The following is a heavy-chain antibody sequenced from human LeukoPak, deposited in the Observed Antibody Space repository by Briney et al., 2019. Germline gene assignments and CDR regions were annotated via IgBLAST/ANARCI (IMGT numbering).Heavy chain of an antibody. Sequence: GGSLRLSCAASGFTFSSYAMSWVRQAPGKGLEWVSAISGSGGRTYYADSVKGRFTISRDNSKNTLYLQMNSLRAGDTAVYYCAKGWLATTGFDYWGQGTLVTVSS. CDR3: AKGWLATTGFDY. CDR1: GFTFSSYA. CDR2: ISGSGGRT. J-gene: IGHJ4*02. D-gene: IGHD6-19*01. V-gene: IGHV3-23*01.